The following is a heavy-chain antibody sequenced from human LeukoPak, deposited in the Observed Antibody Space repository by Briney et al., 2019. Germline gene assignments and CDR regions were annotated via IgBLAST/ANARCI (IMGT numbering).Heavy chain of an antibody. V-gene: IGHV1-2*02. CDR1: GYTFTGYY. Sequence: ASVKVSCKASGYTFTGYYMHWVRQAPGQGLEWMGWINPNSGGTNYAQKFQGRVTMTRDTSISTAYMELGRLRSDDTAVYYCARDPEYNYYFDYWGQGTLVTVSS. CDR2: INPNSGGT. J-gene: IGHJ4*02. D-gene: IGHD5-24*01. CDR3: ARDPEYNYYFDY.